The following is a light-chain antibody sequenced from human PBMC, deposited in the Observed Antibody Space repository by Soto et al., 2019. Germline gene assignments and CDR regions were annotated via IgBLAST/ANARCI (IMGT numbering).Light chain of an antibody. CDR3: QQNYSTSRT. Sequence: DIQMTQSPSSLSASIGDRVTISCRASQDISSSLNWYQHKSGKAPKLLIYAASGLHSGVPSRFSGSGSGTDFTLTISSLQHEDFETYYCQQNYSTSRTLGQGTKVDIK. CDR2: AAS. V-gene: IGKV1-39*01. CDR1: QDISSS. J-gene: IGKJ1*01.